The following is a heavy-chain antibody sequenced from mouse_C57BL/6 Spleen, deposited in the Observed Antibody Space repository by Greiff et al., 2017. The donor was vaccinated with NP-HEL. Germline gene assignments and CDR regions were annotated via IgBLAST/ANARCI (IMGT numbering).Heavy chain of an antibody. CDR3: ARYTLFIRGYFDY. CDR1: VFTFTDYY. V-gene: IGHV7-3*01. J-gene: IGHJ2*01. Sequence: EVQGVESGGGLVQPGGSLSLSCAASVFTFTDYYMSWVRQPPGKALEWLGFIRNKANGYTTEYSASVKGRFTISRDNSQSILYLQMNALSAEYSATYYCARYTLFIRGYFDYWGQGTTLTVSS. CDR2: IRNKANGYTT. D-gene: IGHD1-1*01.